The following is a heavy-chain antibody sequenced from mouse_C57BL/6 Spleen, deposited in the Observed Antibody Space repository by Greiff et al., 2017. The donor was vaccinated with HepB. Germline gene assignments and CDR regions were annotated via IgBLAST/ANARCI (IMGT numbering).Heavy chain of an antibody. V-gene: IGHV1-55*01. CDR1: GYTFTSYW. J-gene: IGHJ2*01. CDR2: IYPGSGST. CDR3: ARRGYYFDY. Sequence: VQLQQSGAELVKPGASVQMSCKASGYTFTSYWITWVKQRPGQGLEWIGDIYPGSGSTNYNEKFKSKATLTVDTSSSTAYMQLSSLTSEDSAVYYCARRGYYFDYWGQGTTLTVSS.